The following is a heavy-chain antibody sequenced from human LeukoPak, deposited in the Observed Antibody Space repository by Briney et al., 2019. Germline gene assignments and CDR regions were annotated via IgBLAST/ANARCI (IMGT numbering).Heavy chain of an antibody. CDR2: MYTGGST. V-gene: IGHV3-66*01. CDR3: ARENTMGRGFPHGFDI. D-gene: IGHD3-10*01. J-gene: IGHJ3*02. Sequence: GGSLRLSCAASGFTVSSNYMSWVRQAPGKGLEWVSLMYTGGSTYYADSVRGRFTISRDNSKNTLYLQMNSLRAEDTAVYYCARENTMGRGFPHGFDIWGQGTMVTVSS. CDR1: GFTVSSNY.